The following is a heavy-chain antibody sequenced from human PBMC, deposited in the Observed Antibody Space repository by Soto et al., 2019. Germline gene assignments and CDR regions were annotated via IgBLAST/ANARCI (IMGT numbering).Heavy chain of an antibody. D-gene: IGHD5-12*01. V-gene: IGHV1-69*02. CDR3: AGVYYSCYDVAVEY. Sequence: QVQLVQSGAEVKKPGSSVKVSCKASGGTFSSYTISWVRQAPGQGLEWMGRIIPILGIANYAQKFQGRVKITADKSTSTAYIGLKRVRSEDAAVYYCAGVYYSCYDVAVEYWGQGTLVSV. J-gene: IGHJ4*01. CDR1: GGTFSSYT. CDR2: IIPILGIA.